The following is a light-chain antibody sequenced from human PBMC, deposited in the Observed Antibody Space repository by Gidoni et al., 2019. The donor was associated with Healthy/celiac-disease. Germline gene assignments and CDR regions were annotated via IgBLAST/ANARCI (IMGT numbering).Light chain of an antibody. Sequence: QPALPQPAPVPGSPGQSITISCPATSSDVGGYNYVSWYQQQPGKAPKLMIYDVSNRPSGVSNRFSGSKSGNTASLTISGLQAEDEADYYCSSYTRSSTRVFGGGTKLTVL. CDR3: SSYTRSSTRV. CDR1: SSDVGGYNY. J-gene: IGLJ2*01. V-gene: IGLV2-14*03. CDR2: DVS.